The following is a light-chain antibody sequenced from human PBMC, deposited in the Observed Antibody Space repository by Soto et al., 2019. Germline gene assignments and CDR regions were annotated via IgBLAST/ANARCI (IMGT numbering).Light chain of an antibody. V-gene: IGLV3-21*02. CDR1: NVGRKS. CDR3: QVWDTSRDQGV. CDR2: GDI. Sequence: SYELTQPPSVSVGPGQTATVPCGGDNVGRKSVHWYQQEPGQAPVLFVYGDIDLSSGNSEQSPGLKSGNTTALTISRVEGGDEADYYCQVWDTSRDQGVFGTETKV. J-gene: IGLJ1*01.